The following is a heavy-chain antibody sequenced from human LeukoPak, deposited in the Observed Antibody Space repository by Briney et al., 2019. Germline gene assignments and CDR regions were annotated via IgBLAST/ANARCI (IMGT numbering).Heavy chain of an antibody. CDR2: ISGSGGST. D-gene: IGHD1-7*01. CDR1: GFTFSSYA. V-gene: IGHV3-23*01. Sequence: GGFLRLSCAASGFTFSSYAMSWVRQAPGKGLEWVSAISGSGGSTYYADSVKGRFTISRDNSKNTLYLQMNSLRAEDTAVYYCAKDRAYNWNYAGYYYHMDVWGKGTTVTVSS. J-gene: IGHJ6*03. CDR3: AKDRAYNWNYAGYYYHMDV.